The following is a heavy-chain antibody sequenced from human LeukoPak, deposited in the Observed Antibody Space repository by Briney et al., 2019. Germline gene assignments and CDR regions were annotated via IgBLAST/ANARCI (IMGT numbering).Heavy chain of an antibody. CDR2: INPNSGGT. CDR3: ARPSEEYCSSTSCYYYYGMDV. Sequence: GASVKVSCKASGYIFTDYYMHWVRQAPGQGLEWMGWINPNSGGTNYAQKFQGRVTMTRDTSISTAYMELSRLRSDDTAVYYCARPSEEYCSSTSCYYYYGMDVWGQGTTVTVSS. J-gene: IGHJ6*02. V-gene: IGHV1-2*02. D-gene: IGHD2-2*01. CDR1: GYIFTDYY.